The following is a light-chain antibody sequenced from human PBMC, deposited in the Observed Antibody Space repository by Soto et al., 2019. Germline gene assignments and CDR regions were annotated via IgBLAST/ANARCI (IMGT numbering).Light chain of an antibody. CDR3: HQRSNWPRT. V-gene: IGKV3-11*01. CDR2: DTS. J-gene: IGKJ4*01. CDR1: QSVRTY. Sequence: EIVLTQSPATLSLSPGERATLSCRASQSVRTYLVWYQQKPGQAPRLLIYDTSTRATGVPARFSGSGSGTDSTLTISSLEPEDFAVYYCHQRSNWPRTFGGGTKVEIK.